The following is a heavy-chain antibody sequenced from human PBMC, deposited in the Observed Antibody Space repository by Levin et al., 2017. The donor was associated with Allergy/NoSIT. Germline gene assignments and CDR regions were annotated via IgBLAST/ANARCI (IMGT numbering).Heavy chain of an antibody. J-gene: IGHJ4*02. D-gene: IGHD5-12*01. CDR1: GGSISSYF. CDR3: ARTPEVATGYYFDY. Sequence: NPSETLSLTCTVSGGSISSYFWTWIRQPAGKGLEWIGRIYTTGSSNYNPSLKSRVTMSVDTSKNQLSLKLSSVTAADTAVYYCARTPEVATGYYFDYWGQGILVTVSS. CDR2: IYTTGSS. V-gene: IGHV4-4*07.